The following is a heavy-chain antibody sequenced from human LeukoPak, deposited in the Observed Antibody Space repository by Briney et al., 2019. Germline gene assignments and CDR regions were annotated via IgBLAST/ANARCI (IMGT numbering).Heavy chain of an antibody. CDR1: GFTFNTYS. CDR3: ASLPDGPEYGSGSYFVN. D-gene: IGHD3-10*01. CDR2: ISYDGSNK. V-gene: IGHV3-30-3*01. J-gene: IGHJ4*02. Sequence: GGSLRLSCVASGFTFNTYSMHWVRQAPGKGLEWVAVISYDGSNKYYADSVKGRFTISRDNAKNSLYLQMNSLRAEDTAVYYCASLPDGPEYGSGSYFVNWGQGTLVTVSS.